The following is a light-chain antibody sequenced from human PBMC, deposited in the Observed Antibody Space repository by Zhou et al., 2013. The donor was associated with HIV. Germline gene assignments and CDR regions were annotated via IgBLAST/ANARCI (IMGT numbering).Light chain of an antibody. CDR2: AAS. V-gene: IGKV1-39*01. CDR1: QSILSY. J-gene: IGKJ1*01. CDR3: QQSYSTSRGTWT. Sequence: DIQMTQSPSSLSASVGDRVTITCRASQSILSYLNWYQQKPGKAPKLLIYAASSLQSGVPSRFSGSGSGTDFTLTIXSLQPEDFATYYCQQSYSTSRGTWTFGQGTKVEIK.